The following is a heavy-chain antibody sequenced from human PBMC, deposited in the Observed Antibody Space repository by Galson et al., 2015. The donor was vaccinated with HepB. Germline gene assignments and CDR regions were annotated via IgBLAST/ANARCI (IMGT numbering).Heavy chain of an antibody. CDR3: ARVVVVLGATPSESVYNWFDP. J-gene: IGHJ5*02. CDR2: IIPIFGIA. Sequence: SVKVSCKASGGSFSSYAISWVRQAPGQGLEWMGVIIPIFGIADYAQKFQGRVTITADESTSTAYMDLSSLRSDDTAVYYCARVVVVLGATPSESVYNWFDPWGQGTLVTVSS. D-gene: IGHD2-15*01. V-gene: IGHV1-69*13. CDR1: GGSFSSYA.